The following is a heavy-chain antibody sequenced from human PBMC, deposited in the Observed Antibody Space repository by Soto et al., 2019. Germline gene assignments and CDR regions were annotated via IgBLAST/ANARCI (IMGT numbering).Heavy chain of an antibody. V-gene: IGHV3-33*01. J-gene: IGHJ2*01. CDR1: GFVYSSYA. CDR3: ARVIPSQYTNNWLYWYFDL. D-gene: IGHD1-1*01. CDR2: IWTDGSKK. Sequence: QVQLVESGGGVVQPGGSLRLSWEASGFVYSSYAIHWVRQAPGKGLEWVALIWTDGSKKYFLDSVKGRFTISRDNSKNTLSLQMNSLRADDTAVYFCARVIPSQYTNNWLYWYFDLWGRGTQVTVSS.